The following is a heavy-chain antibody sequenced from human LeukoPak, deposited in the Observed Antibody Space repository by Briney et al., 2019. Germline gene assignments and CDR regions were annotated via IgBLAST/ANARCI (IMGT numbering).Heavy chain of an antibody. J-gene: IGHJ4*02. CDR1: GFTFSDYY. D-gene: IGHD3-22*01. CDR2: ISSSGSTI. CDR3: ARDRPYYYDSSGYYSEWGYFDY. V-gene: IGHV3-11*04. Sequence: GGSLRLSCAASGFTFSDYYMSWIRQAPGKGLEWVSYISSSGSTIDYADSVKGRFTISGDNAKDSLYLQMNSLRAEDTAVYYCARDRPYYYDSSGYYSEWGYFDYWGQGTLVTVSS.